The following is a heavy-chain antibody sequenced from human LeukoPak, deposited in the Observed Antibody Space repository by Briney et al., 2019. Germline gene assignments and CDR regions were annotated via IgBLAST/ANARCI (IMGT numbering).Heavy chain of an antibody. CDR2: ISWNSGSI. CDR1: GLTFDDYA. Sequence: PGRSLRLSCAASGLTFDDYAMRWVRQAPGKGLEWVSGISWNSGSIGYADSVKGRFTISRDNAKNSLYLQMNSLRAEDTALYYCAKDSGIAAAGTFDPWGQGTLVTVSS. D-gene: IGHD6-13*01. V-gene: IGHV3-9*01. CDR3: AKDSGIAAAGTFDP. J-gene: IGHJ5*02.